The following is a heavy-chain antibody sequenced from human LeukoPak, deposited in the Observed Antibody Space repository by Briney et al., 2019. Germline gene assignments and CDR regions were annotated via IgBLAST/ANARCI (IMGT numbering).Heavy chain of an antibody. CDR1: GXSVTDYY. CDR3: TRGHWGLQS. Sequence: XXXXSLTCTXSGXSVTDYYWSWIRQSPGKGLEWISYIHHSGNSDYNPSLRSRVTTSLDTSKNQFSLNLISVTAADTAVYYCTRGHWGLQSWSQGTLVTVSS. V-gene: IGHV4-59*02. D-gene: IGHD7-27*01. CDR2: IHHSGNS. J-gene: IGHJ5*02.